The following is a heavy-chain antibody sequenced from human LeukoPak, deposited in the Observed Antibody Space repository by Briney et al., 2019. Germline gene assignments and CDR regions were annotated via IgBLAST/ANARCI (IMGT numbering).Heavy chain of an antibody. CDR2: IYPGDSDT. CDR1: GYSFATYW. CDR3: ARPRGSGSSGDAFDI. J-gene: IGHJ3*02. V-gene: IGHV5-51*01. Sequence: GESLKISCKGSGYSFATYWIAWVRQMPGKGLEWMGIIYPGDSDTGYSPPFHGQVTISADKSIATAYLQWSSLKASDTAMYFCARPRGSGSSGDAFDIWGQGTMVTVSS. D-gene: IGHD1-26*01.